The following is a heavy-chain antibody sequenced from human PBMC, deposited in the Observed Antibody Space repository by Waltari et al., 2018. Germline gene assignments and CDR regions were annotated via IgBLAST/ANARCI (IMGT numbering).Heavy chain of an antibody. Sequence: QLQLQESGPGLVKPSETLSLTCTVSGGSISSSSYYWGWIRQPPGKGLEWIGSIYYSGSTYYNPSLKSRVTISVDTSKNQFSLKLSSVTAADTAVYYCARGYSGYDDLFDYWGQGTLVTVSS. V-gene: IGHV4-39*07. CDR1: GGSISSSSYY. J-gene: IGHJ4*02. CDR2: IYYSGST. D-gene: IGHD5-12*01. CDR3: ARGYSGYDDLFDY.